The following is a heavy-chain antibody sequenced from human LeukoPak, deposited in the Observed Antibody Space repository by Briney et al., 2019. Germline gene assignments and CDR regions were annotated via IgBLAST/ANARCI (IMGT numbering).Heavy chain of an antibody. CDR3: ARGRGGDYYYYYYMDV. V-gene: IGHV1-18*01. CDR1: GYTLTSYG. Sequence: ASVKVSCKASGYTLTSYGISWVRQAPGQGLEWMGWISDYNGNTNYAQKFQGRVTMTRDTSISTAYMELSRLRSDDTAVYYCARGRGGDYYYYYYMDVWGKGTTVTVSS. CDR2: ISDYNGNT. D-gene: IGHD4-17*01. J-gene: IGHJ6*03.